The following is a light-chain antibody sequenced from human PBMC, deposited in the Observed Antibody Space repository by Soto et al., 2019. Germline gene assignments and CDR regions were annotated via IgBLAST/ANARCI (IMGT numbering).Light chain of an antibody. V-gene: IGKV3-20*01. CDR2: SSS. Sequence: EIVLTQSPATLSLSPGERVSLSCGASQWFSGRNLAWYQQKPGQSPRLLIYSSSIRASGVPDRFRGSGSGTDFTLTITRLEPEDFAVYYCQQYGTWITFGQGTRLE. CDR3: QQYGTWIT. CDR1: QWFSGRN. J-gene: IGKJ5*01.